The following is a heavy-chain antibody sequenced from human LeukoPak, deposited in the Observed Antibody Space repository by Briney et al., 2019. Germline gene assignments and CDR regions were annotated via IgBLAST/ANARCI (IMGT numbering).Heavy chain of an antibody. CDR3: AKDKGEQQLVQYCFDY. D-gene: IGHD6-13*01. Sequence: GGSLRLSCAASGFTFDDYAMHWVRQAPGKGLEWVAGISLNSGSIGYADSVKGRFTISRDNAKNSLYLQMNSLRAEDTALYYCAKDKGEQQLVQYCFDYWGQGTLVT. V-gene: IGHV3-9*01. J-gene: IGHJ4*02. CDR2: ISLNSGSI. CDR1: GFTFDDYA.